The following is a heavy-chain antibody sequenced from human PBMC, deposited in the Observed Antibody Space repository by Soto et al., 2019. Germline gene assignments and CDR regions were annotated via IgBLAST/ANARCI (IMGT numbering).Heavy chain of an antibody. Sequence: GGSLRLSCAASGFTFSDYYMSWIRQAPGKGLEWVSYISSSGSTIYYADSVKGRLTISRDNAKNSLYLQRNSLRAEDTAVYYCSRARRDGYNYYYYGMDVWGQGTTVTVSS. V-gene: IGHV3-11*01. CDR3: SRARRDGYNYYYYGMDV. J-gene: IGHJ6*02. CDR1: GFTFSDYY. D-gene: IGHD5-12*01. CDR2: ISSSGSTI.